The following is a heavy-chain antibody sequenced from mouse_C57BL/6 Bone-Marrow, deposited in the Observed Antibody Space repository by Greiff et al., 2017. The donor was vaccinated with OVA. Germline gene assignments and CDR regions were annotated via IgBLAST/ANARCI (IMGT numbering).Heavy chain of an antibody. CDR3: ARDDQLGRGYFDY. D-gene: IGHD4-1*02. J-gene: IGHJ2*01. CDR2: INPSTGGT. V-gene: IGHV1-42*01. Sequence: EVQLQQSGPELVKPGASVKISCKASGYSFTGYYMNWVKQSPEKSLEWIGEINPSTGGTTYNQKFKAKATLTVDKSSSTAYMQLKSLTSEDSAVYYCARDDQLGRGYFDYWGQGTTLTVSS. CDR1: GYSFTGYY.